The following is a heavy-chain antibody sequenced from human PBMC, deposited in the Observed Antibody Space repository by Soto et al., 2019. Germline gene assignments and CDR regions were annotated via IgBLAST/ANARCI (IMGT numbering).Heavy chain of an antibody. CDR1: GFTFSSYG. CDR3: AKWTTVTTADSGGYHSFIDY. CDR2: ISDDGSNK. Sequence: QVQLVESGGGVVQPGRSLRLSCAASGFTFSSYGMHWVRQAPGKGLEWVAVISDDGSNKYYADSVKSRFTISRDSAKNKLYLQMTSLSAEDTGVYYCAKWTTVTTADSGGYHSFIDYWGQGTLVTVSS. J-gene: IGHJ4*02. V-gene: IGHV3-30*18. D-gene: IGHD4-17*01.